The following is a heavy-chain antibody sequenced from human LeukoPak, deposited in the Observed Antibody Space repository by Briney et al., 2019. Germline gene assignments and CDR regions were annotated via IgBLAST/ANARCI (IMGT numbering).Heavy chain of an antibody. CDR1: GFTFNNYW. D-gene: IGHD6-13*01. Sequence: GGSLRLSCAASGFTFNNYWLTWVRQAPAKGLEWVANIKQDGSEKYYVDSVKGRFTISRDNAKNSLFLQMNILRAEDMAVYYCVRHSWTYVDYWGQGTLVTVSS. CDR2: IKQDGSEK. V-gene: IGHV3-7*01. J-gene: IGHJ4*02. CDR3: VRHSWTYVDY.